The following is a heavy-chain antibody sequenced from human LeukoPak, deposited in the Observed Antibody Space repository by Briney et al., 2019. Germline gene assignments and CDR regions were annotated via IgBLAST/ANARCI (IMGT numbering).Heavy chain of an antibody. V-gene: IGHV1-2*02. D-gene: IGHD2-21*01. CDR2: INPNSGGT. CDR3: ARGGSPIFYYYIDV. CDR1: GYTFTDYF. Sequence: ASVKVSCKASGYTFTDYFTHWVRQAPGQGLEWMGWINPNSGGTNYAQRFQGRVTMTRDTSITTTYMELSRLRSDDTAVYYCARGGSPIFYYYIDVWGKGTTVTISS. J-gene: IGHJ6*03.